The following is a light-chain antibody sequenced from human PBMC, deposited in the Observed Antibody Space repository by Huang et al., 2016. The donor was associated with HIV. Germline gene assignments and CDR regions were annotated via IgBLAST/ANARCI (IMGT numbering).Light chain of an antibody. J-gene: IGKJ4*01. Sequence: QLTQSPSSLSASVGDRVTITCRASQGISNTLAWYQQKPGKAPKLLIYDASSLQTGDPSRFSCSGSGTDFTLTISSLQPEDCATYYCQQFNHYPLTFGGGTKVEIE. CDR1: QGISNT. V-gene: IGKV1D-13*01. CDR3: QQFNHYPLT. CDR2: DAS.